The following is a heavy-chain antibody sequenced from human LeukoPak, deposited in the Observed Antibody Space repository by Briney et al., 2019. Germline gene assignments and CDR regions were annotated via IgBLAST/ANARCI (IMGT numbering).Heavy chain of an antibody. D-gene: IGHD3-3*01. CDR1: DGSFSGHY. V-gene: IGHV4-34*01. Sequence: SETLSLTCAVYDGSFSGHYWSWIRQSPGKGLEWIGEINHSGSPNNNPSLKSRVSISFDTSKNQFSLKLTSVTAADTAVYYCGSRRTAMFGVIKGPIDYWGQGTLVTVSS. CDR2: INHSGSP. CDR3: GSRRTAMFGVIKGPIDY. J-gene: IGHJ4*02.